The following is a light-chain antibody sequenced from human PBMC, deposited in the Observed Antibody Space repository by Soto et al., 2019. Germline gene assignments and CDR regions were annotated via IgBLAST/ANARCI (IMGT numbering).Light chain of an antibody. CDR2: GAS. CDR1: QGIGTW. Sequence: DVPVTQSPSFVSASVGDRVTITCRASQGIGTWLAWYQQKPGKAPNLLIYGASNLQSGVPPRFSGSGLGTQFTLTIFSLQPEDFATYYCQQTNSFPITLGQGTRVEI. CDR3: QQTNSFPIT. J-gene: IGKJ5*01. V-gene: IGKV1D-12*01.